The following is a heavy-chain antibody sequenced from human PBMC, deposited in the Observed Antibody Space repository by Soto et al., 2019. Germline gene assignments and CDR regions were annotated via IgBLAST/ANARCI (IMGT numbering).Heavy chain of an antibody. CDR2: IDPSGNGT. D-gene: IGHD3-22*01. CDR1: GHTLINYY. Sequence: QVQLVQSGAEVKKPGASVKVSCKASGHTLINYYMHWVRQAPGQGLDWLGKIDPSGNGTSYAERFLGRIPLTSDTSTTTVYVEMSSLRYEDTAIYYGAINYYDSSAYLYWGQGTLVTVSS. CDR3: AINYYDSSAYLY. J-gene: IGHJ4*02. V-gene: IGHV1-46*01.